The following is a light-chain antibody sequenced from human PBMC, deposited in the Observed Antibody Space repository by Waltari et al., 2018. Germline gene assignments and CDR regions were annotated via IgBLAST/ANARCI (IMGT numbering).Light chain of an antibody. CDR3: QVWDANNDPGV. CDR1: NIGTKS. Sequence: SYVLTQPPSVSVAPGKTARITCGENNIGTKSVHWYQQKPGQAPILVISYDSDRPSGIPERFSGSNSGNTATLTISRVEAADEADYYCQVWDANNDPGVFGTGTEVTVL. V-gene: IGLV3-21*04. J-gene: IGLJ1*01. CDR2: YDS.